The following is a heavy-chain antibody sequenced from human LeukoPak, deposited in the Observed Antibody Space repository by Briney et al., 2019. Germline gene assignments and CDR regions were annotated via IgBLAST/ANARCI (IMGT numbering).Heavy chain of an antibody. V-gene: IGHV4-34*01. CDR3: ARDWGVAATPGYMDV. CDR1: GGSFSGYY. Sequence: SETLSLTCAVYGGSFSGYYWSWIRQPPGKGLEWIGEINHSGSTNYNPSLKSRVTTSVDTSKNQFSLKLTSVTAADTAVYYCARDWGVAATPGYMDVWGKGTTVTVSS. J-gene: IGHJ6*03. CDR2: INHSGST. D-gene: IGHD3-16*01.